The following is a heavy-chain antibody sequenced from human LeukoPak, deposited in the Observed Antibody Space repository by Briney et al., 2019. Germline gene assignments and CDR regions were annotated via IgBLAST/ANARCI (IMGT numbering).Heavy chain of an antibody. D-gene: IGHD3-10*01. CDR3: ARGILMVRGVIVLDY. Sequence: SETLSLTCTVSGGSINNGNHFWTWIRQPAGKGLEWIGRIFTGGSTNYNPSLESRLTMSIDTSKNQFSLKLNSVTAADTAVYYCARGILMVRGVIVLDYWGQGTLVTVSS. CDR1: GGSINNGNHF. CDR2: IFTGGST. V-gene: IGHV4-61*02. J-gene: IGHJ4*02.